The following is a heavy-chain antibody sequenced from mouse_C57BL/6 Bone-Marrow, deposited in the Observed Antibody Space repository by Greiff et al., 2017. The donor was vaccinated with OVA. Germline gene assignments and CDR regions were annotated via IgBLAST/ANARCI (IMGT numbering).Heavy chain of an antibody. D-gene: IGHD1-1*01. V-gene: IGHV1-54*01. CDR1: GYAFTNYL. CDR3: AREGGITTVRYFDV. J-gene: IGHJ1*03. Sequence: QVQLKQSGAELVRPGTSVKVSCKASGYAFTNYLIEWVKQRPGQGLEWIGVINPGSGGTNYNEKFKGKATLTADKSPSTAYMQLSSLTSEDSAVYFCAREGGITTVRYFDVWGTGTTVTVSS. CDR2: INPGSGGT.